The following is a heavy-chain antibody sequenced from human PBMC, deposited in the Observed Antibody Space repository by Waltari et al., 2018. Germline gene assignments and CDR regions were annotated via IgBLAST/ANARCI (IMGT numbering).Heavy chain of an antibody. Sequence: QVQMQESGPGLVKPSETLSLTCPVSGGSVSSSRYYWGWIRQTPGKGLYWLGSVFYNGRTYYNPSLQRRVTISVDTSKNQFSLSLKSLTAADTAVFYCVRQLTTANPWYIDSWGQGTQVTVSS. CDR3: VRQLTTANPWYIDS. D-gene: IGHD1-1*01. J-gene: IGHJ4*02. CDR2: VFYNGRT. V-gene: IGHV4-39*01. CDR1: GGSVSSSRYY.